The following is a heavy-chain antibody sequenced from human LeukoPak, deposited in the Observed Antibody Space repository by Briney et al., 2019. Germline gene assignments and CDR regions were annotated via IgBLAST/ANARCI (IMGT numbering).Heavy chain of an antibody. CDR3: ARDDVSTARASGMDV. D-gene: IGHD6-6*01. J-gene: IGHJ6*04. CDR2: ISRNSGFI. Sequence: GGSLRLSCAASGFTFTTYDMNWVRQAPGKGLEWVSYISRNSGFIYYADLVKGRFTISRDNAKNSLYLQMNSLRGEDMAVYYCARDDVSTARASGMDVWGKGTTVTVSS. CDR1: GFTFTTYD. V-gene: IGHV3-21*01.